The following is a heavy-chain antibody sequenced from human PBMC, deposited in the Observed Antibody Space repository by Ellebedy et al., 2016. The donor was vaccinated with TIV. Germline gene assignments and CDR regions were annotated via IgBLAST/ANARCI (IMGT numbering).Heavy chain of an antibody. CDR3: TASAGTSSGGVDP. Sequence: PGGSLRLSCAASGFTFLGFTVHWVRPSSGGGLEWLGRIRGKANNYATVYAASVKGRFTISRDDSENAAYLQMNSLKTEDTAIYYCTASAGTSSGGVDPWGQGTLVTVSS. V-gene: IGHV3-73*01. CDR1: GFTFLGFT. CDR2: IRGKANNYAT. J-gene: IGHJ5*02. D-gene: IGHD6-19*01.